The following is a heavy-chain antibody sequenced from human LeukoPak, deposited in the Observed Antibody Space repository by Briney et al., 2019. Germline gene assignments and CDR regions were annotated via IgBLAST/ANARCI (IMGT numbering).Heavy chain of an antibody. CDR1: GYTFTSYD. CDR2: MNPNSGST. CDR3: ARTSVTRDAFDI. Sequence: ASVKVSCKASGYTFTSYDINWVRQAAGQGLEWMGWMNPNSGSTGYAQQFQGRVTMTRNTSISTAYMELSSLRSEDTAVYYCARTSVTRDAFDIWGQGTMVTVSS. V-gene: IGHV1-8*01. J-gene: IGHJ3*02. D-gene: IGHD2-21*02.